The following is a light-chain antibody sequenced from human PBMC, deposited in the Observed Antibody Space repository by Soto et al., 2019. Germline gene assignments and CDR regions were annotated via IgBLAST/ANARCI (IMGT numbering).Light chain of an antibody. CDR2: DVS. J-gene: IGKJ1*01. V-gene: IGKV1-5*01. Sequence: DIEMTQSPSTASAYVGGSVHITRRASQSITTWSAWYQQRPGKAPKLLIYDVSSLQSGVPSRFSGSGSGTEFPLTISRLEPEDSAVYYRQQYGSSRTFGQGTKVDIK. CDR1: QSITTW. CDR3: QQYGSSRT.